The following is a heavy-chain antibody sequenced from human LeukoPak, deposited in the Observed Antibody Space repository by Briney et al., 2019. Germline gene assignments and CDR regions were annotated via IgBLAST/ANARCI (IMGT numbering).Heavy chain of an antibody. CDR2: IYYSGST. CDR3: ARGNSGSYPYYYYGMDV. Sequence: PSETPSLTCTVSGGSISSYYWSWIRQPPGKGLEWIGYIYYSGSTNYNPSLKSRVTISVDTSKNQFSLKLSSVTAADTAVYYCARGNSGSYPYYYYGMDVWGQGTTVTVSS. V-gene: IGHV4-59*01. CDR1: GGSISSYY. D-gene: IGHD1-26*01. J-gene: IGHJ6*02.